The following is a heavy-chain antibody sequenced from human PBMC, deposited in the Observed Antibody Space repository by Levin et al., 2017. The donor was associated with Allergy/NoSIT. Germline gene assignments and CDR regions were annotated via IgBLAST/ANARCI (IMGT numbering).Heavy chain of an antibody. Sequence: SETLSLTCTVSGGSISSSSYYWGWIRQPPGKGLEWIGSIYYSGSTYYNPSLKSRVTISVDTSKNQFSLKLSSVTAADTAVYYCARGRVSERVGDYWGQGTLVTVSS. V-gene: IGHV4-39*01. CDR3: ARGRVSERVGDY. D-gene: IGHD5/OR15-5a*01. CDR2: IYYSGST. J-gene: IGHJ4*02. CDR1: GGSISSSSYY.